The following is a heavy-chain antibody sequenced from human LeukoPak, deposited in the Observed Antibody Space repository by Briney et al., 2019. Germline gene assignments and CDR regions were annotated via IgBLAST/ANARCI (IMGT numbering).Heavy chain of an antibody. J-gene: IGHJ4*02. CDR2: INSDGSST. Sequence: GGSLRLSCAASGFTFSSYWMHWVRQAPGKGLVWVSRINSDGSSTSYADSVKGRFTISRDNSKNTLYLQMNSLRAEDTAVYYCAKIPSTGDSDYFDYWGQGTLVTVSS. V-gene: IGHV3-74*01. CDR1: GFTFSSYW. D-gene: IGHD2-21*02. CDR3: AKIPSTGDSDYFDY.